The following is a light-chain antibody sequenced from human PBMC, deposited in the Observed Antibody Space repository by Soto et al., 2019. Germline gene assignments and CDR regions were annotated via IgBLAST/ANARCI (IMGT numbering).Light chain of an antibody. CDR3: CSYVGSSTSYV. CDR1: SGDVGNYNL. CDR2: EVN. Sequence: QSALTQPASVYGSPGQSITISCTGTSGDVGNYNLVSWYQQHPGKAPRLMIYEVNKWPSGVSNRFSGSKSGNTASLTISGLQAEDEADYYCCSYVGSSTSYVFGTGTKVTVL. V-gene: IGLV2-23*02. J-gene: IGLJ1*01.